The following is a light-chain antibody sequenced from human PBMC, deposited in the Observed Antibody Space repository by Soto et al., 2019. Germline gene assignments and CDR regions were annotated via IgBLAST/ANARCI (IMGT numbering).Light chain of an antibody. Sequence: EIVLTQSPATLSLSPGERATLSCRASQSVGSYLAWYQQKPGQAARLLIYDASNRATGIPARFSGSGSGTDFTLTISSLEPEDFAVYYCQQRSNWPPTWTFGQGTKVEIK. CDR3: QQRSNWPPTWT. CDR1: QSVGSY. J-gene: IGKJ1*01. V-gene: IGKV3-11*01. CDR2: DAS.